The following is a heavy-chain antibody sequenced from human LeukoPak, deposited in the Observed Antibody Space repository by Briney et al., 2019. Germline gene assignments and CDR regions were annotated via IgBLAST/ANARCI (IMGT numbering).Heavy chain of an antibody. CDR2: IYSGGST. J-gene: IGHJ4*02. V-gene: IGHV3-66*01. CDR3: AREPQYYDILTGYSEGPY. CDR1: GFTVSSNY. Sequence: GGSLRLSCAASGFTVSSNYMSWVRQAPGKGLEWVSVIYSGGSTYYADSVKGRFTISRDNSKNTLYLQMNSLRAEDTAVYYCAREPQYYDILTGYSEGPYWGQGTLVTVSS. D-gene: IGHD3-9*01.